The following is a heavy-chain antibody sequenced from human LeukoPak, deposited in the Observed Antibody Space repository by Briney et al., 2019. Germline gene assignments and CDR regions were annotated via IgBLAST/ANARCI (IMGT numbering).Heavy chain of an antibody. V-gene: IGHV1-18*01. J-gene: IGHJ3*02. CDR3: ARAGWELLQNAFDI. CDR2: ISAYNGNT. Sequence: ASVKVSCKASGYTFTSYGISWERQAPGQGLELMGWISAYNGNTNYAQKLQGRVTMTTDTSTSTAYMELRSLRSDDAAVYYCARAGWELLQNAFDIWGQGTMVTVSS. CDR1: GYTFTSYG. D-gene: IGHD1-26*01.